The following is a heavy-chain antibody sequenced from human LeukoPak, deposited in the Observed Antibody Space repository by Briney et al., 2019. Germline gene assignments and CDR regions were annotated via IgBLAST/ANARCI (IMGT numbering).Heavy chain of an antibody. CDR2: NIPIFGTA. J-gene: IGHJ6*03. V-gene: IGHV1-69*06. Sequence: ASVKVSCKASGGTFSSYAISWVRQAPGQGLEWMGENIPIFGTANYAQKFQGRVTITADKSTSTAYVELSSLRSEDTAVYYCASGNMITFGGVIDPRRNYYYYYMDVWGKGTTVTVSS. CDR1: GGTFSSYA. CDR3: ASGNMITFGGVIDPRRNYYYYYMDV. D-gene: IGHD3-16*02.